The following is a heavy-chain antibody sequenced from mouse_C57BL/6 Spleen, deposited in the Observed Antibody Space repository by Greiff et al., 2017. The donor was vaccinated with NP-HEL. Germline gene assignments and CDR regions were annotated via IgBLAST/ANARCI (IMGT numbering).Heavy chain of an antibody. CDR2: ISSGGDYI. CDR3: TRDDYDGDWYFDV. Sequence: EVQGVESGEGLVKPGGSLKLSCAASGFTFSSYAMSWVRQTPEKRLEWVAYISSGGDYIYYADTVKGRFTISRDNARNTLYLQMSSLKSEDTAMYYCTRDDYDGDWYFDVWGTGTTVTVSS. CDR1: GFTFSSYA. J-gene: IGHJ1*03. D-gene: IGHD2-4*01. V-gene: IGHV5-9-1*02.